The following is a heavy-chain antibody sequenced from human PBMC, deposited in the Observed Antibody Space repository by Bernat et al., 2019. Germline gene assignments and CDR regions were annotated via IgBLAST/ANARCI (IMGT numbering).Heavy chain of an antibody. CDR1: GFTFSSYG. V-gene: IGHV3-30*18. D-gene: IGHD3-9*01. CDR2: ISYDGSNK. Sequence: QVQLVESGGGVVQPGRSLRLSCAASGFTFSSYGMHWVRQAPGKGLEWVAVISYDGSNKYYADSVKGRFTISRDNSKNTLYLQMNSLRAEDTAVYYYAKDHLGPVLRYFDWLPRTPNYYYYGMDVWGQGTTVTVSS. CDR3: AKDHLGPVLRYFDWLPRTPNYYYYGMDV. J-gene: IGHJ6*02.